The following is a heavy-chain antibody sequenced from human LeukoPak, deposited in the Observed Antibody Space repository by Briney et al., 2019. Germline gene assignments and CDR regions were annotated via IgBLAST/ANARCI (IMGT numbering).Heavy chain of an antibody. D-gene: IGHD2-2*01. CDR2: IIPILGIA. CDR3: ARDLSGTSCHFDY. Sequence: ASVKVSCKASGGTFSSYAISWVRQAPGQGLEWMGRIIPILGIANCAQKFQGRVTITADKSTSTAYMELSSLRSEDTAVYYCARDLSGTSCHFDYWGQGTLVTVSS. J-gene: IGHJ4*02. CDR1: GGTFSSYA. V-gene: IGHV1-69*04.